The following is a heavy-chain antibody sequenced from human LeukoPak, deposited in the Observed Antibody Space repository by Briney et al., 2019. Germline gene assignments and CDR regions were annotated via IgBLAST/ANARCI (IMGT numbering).Heavy chain of an antibody. D-gene: IGHD2-2*01. V-gene: IGHV1-8*01. CDR3: ARRGIVVPADN. J-gene: IGHJ4*02. Sequence: ASVKVSCKASGYTFTSYDINWVRQATGQGLEWMGWMNPNSGNTGYAQKFQGRVTMTRDTSTSTVYMELSSLRSEDTAVYYCARRGIVVPADNWGQGTLVTVSS. CDR2: MNPNSGNT. CDR1: GYTFTSYD.